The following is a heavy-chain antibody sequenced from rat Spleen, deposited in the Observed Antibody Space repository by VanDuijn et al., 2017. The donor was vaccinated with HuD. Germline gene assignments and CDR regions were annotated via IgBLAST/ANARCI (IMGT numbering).Heavy chain of an antibody. CDR2: ILYDGSNT. CDR3: ARQWDY. J-gene: IGHJ2*01. Sequence: EVQLVESGGGLVQPGGSLKFSCAASGFTFSGYAMAWVRQAPKKGLEWVATILYDGSNTFYRDSVKGRFTISRDNAKSTLYLQVDSPRSEDTAIYYCARQWDYWGQGVMVTVSS. V-gene: IGHV5-17*01. CDR1: GFTFSGYA.